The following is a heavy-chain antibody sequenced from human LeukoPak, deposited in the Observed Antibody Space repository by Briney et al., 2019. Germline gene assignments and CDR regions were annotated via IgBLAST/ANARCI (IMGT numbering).Heavy chain of an antibody. V-gene: IGHV3-7*01. CDR3: AFGFGDY. D-gene: IGHD3-16*01. CDR1: GFAFNTFG. Sequence: GGSLRLSCAASGFAFNTFGMHWVRQAPGKGLEWVANIKHDGSETFYVDSVKGRFTISRDNARNSLYLQMNSLRVEDTALYYCAFGFGDYWGQGSLVTVSS. CDR2: IKHDGSET. J-gene: IGHJ4*02.